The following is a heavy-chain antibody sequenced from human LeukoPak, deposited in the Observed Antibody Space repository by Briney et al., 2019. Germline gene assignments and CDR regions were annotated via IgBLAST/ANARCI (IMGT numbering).Heavy chain of an antibody. V-gene: IGHV4-34*01. D-gene: IGHD1-7*01. J-gene: IGHJ3*02. CDR3: ARNLGASWAFDI. CDR2: INHSGST. CDR1: GGPYWGYY. Sequence: SDPLSLMCALYGGPYWGYYWRWMRQPPRKGGDGIGEINHSGSTNYNPSLKSRFTMSVDTSKNHLTLKLSSVIAADTAVYYGARNLGASWAFDIWGQGTMVTVSS.